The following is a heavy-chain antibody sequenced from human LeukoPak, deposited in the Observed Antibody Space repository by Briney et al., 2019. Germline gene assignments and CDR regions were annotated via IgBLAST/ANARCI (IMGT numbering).Heavy chain of an antibody. CDR2: IYYSGST. J-gene: IGHJ4*02. D-gene: IGHD3-22*01. CDR3: ARGYYDSSGYKTNDY. V-gene: IGHV4-31*03. CDR1: GGSISSGGYY. Sequence: SETLSLTCTVSGGSISSGGYYWSWIRQHPGEGLEWIGYIYYSGSTYYNPSLKSRVTISVDTSKNQFSLKLSSVTAADTAVYYCARGYYDSSGYKTNDYWGQGTLVTVSS.